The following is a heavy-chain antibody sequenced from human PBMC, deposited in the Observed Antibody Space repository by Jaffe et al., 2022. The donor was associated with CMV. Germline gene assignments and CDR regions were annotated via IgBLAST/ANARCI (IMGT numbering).Heavy chain of an antibody. CDR3: AKDRQVSEVGSGWPDAFDI. V-gene: IGHV3-23*01. Sequence: EVQLLESGGGLVQPGGSLRLSCAASGFTFSSYAMSWVRQAPGKGLEWVSAISGSGGSTYYADSVKGRFTISRDNSKNTLYLQMNSLRAEDTAVYYCAKDRQVSEVGSGWPDAFDIWGQGTMVTVSS. CDR1: GFTFSSYA. J-gene: IGHJ3*02. CDR2: ISGSGGST. D-gene: IGHD6-19*01.